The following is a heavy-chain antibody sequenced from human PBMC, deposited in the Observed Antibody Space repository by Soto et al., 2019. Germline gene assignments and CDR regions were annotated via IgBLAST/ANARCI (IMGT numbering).Heavy chain of an antibody. V-gene: IGHV1-69*13. CDR2: IIPIFCTT. Sequence: ASVEVSCKASGGTFRSYAISWVRQAPGQGLEWMGRIIPIFCTTNYAQKFQGRVTITADESTSTFYMELSSLRSEDTAVYYCARDEGSTFDYWGQGTLVTVSS. CDR3: ARDEGSTFDY. J-gene: IGHJ4*02. CDR1: GGTFRSYA.